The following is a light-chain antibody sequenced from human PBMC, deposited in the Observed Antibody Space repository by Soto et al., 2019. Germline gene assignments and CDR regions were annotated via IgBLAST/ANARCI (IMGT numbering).Light chain of an antibody. J-gene: IGKJ5*01. CDR2: GAS. CDR1: QSVTSSY. V-gene: IGKV3-20*01. Sequence: EIVLTQSPGTLSLSPGERATLSCRSSQSVTSSYLAWWQQKPGQAPRLLIYGASSRATGIPDRFSGSGSGTDFTLTISRLEPEDFAVYFCQQYAGPPTTFGQGTRLEIK. CDR3: QQYAGPPTT.